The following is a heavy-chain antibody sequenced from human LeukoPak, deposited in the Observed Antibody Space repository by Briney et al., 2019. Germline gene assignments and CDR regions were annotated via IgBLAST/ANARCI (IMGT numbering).Heavy chain of an antibody. CDR2: IYHSGST. CDR3: ARHDSYDFWSGIPFDY. J-gene: IGHJ4*02. Sequence: SETLSLTXAISGYSISSGYYWAWIRQPPGKGLEWIGSIYHSGSTFYNLSLKSRVTISVDTSKNQFSLKLNSVTAADTAVYYCARHDSYDFWSGIPFDYWGQGTLVTVSS. D-gene: IGHD3-3*01. CDR1: GYSISSGYY. V-gene: IGHV4-38-2*01.